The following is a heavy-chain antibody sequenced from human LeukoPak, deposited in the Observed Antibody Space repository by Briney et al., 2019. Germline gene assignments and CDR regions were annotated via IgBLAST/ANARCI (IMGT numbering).Heavy chain of an antibody. CDR1: GVTFSSYA. CDR2: ISGSGGST. V-gene: IGHV3-23*01. Sequence: GGSLRLSCAASGVTFSSYAMSWVRQAPGKGLEWVSVISGSGGSTHYADSVKGRFTISRDNSKNTVYLQMNSLRAEDTAVYYCAKRAEGATDYWGQGTLVTVSS. J-gene: IGHJ4*02. CDR3: AKRAEGATDY. D-gene: IGHD1-26*01.